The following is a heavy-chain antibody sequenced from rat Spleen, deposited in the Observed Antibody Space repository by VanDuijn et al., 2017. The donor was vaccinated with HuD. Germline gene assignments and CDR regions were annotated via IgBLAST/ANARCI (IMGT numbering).Heavy chain of an antibody. D-gene: IGHD3-1*01. CDR3: TRDALLDA. CDR1: GFTFDNYW. Sequence: EVQLVESGGGLVQPGRSLKLSCVASGFTFDNYWMTWIRQAPGKGLEWIASISSTGGSTYYPDSVRDRFTISRDNANNTLYLQMNSLRSEDAATYYCTRDALLDAWGQGASVTVSS. J-gene: IGHJ4*01. V-gene: IGHV5-31*01. CDR2: ISSTGGST.